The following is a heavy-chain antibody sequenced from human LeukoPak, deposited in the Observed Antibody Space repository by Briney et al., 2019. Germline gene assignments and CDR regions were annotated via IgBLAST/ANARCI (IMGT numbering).Heavy chain of an antibody. Sequence: GGSLRLSCAASGFTYSSYGMTWVRQAPGKGLEWVSGISGSGSRTDYADSVKGRFTISRDNSKNTLYLQMNSLRAEDTAVYYCANGLAYCGGDCYRAGAFDIWGQGTMVTVSS. CDR3: ANGLAYCGGDCYRAGAFDI. CDR1: GFTYSSYG. V-gene: IGHV3-23*01. CDR2: ISGSGSRT. J-gene: IGHJ3*02. D-gene: IGHD2-21*02.